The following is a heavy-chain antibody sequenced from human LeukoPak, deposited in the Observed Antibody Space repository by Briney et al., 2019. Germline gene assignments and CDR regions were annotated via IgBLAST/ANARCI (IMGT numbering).Heavy chain of an antibody. J-gene: IGHJ4*02. V-gene: IGHV4-30-2*01. CDR3: ARGEGYSSPTFDY. D-gene: IGHD6-13*01. CDR2: IYHSGST. CDR1: GGSISSGGYS. Sequence: SQTLSLTCAVSGGSISSGGYSWSWIRPPPGKGLEWIGYIYHSGSTYYNPSLKSRVTISVDRSKNQFSLKLSSVTAADTAVYYCARGEGYSSPTFDYWGQGTLVTVSS.